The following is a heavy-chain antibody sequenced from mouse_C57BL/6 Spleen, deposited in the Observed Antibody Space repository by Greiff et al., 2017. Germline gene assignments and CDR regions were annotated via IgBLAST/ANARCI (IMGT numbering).Heavy chain of an antibody. CDR1: GYAFSSSW. V-gene: IGHV1-82*01. D-gene: IGHD3-2*02. Sequence: QVQLQQSGPELVKPGASVKISCKASGYAFSSSWMNWVKQRPGKGLEWIGRIYPGDGDTNYNGKFKGKATLTADKSSSTAYMPLSSLTSEYSAVYFCARRQLRLHYFDYWGQGTTLTVSS. CDR2: IYPGDGDT. CDR3: ARRQLRLHYFDY. J-gene: IGHJ2*01.